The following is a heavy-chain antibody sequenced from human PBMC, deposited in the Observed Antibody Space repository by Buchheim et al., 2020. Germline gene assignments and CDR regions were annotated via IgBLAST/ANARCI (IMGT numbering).Heavy chain of an antibody. J-gene: IGHJ4*02. CDR1: GGSISSSSFY. V-gene: IGHV4-39*01. CDR3: ASGWNAIDY. Sequence: QLQLQESGPGLVKPSETLSLTCNVSGGSISSSSFYWGWMRQPPGKGLEWIGSLYNSGSTYYNSSLKSRFTIPVQTSKNQFSLRLTSVTAADTAVYYCASGWNAIDYWGQGTL. D-gene: IGHD1-1*01. CDR2: LYNSGST.